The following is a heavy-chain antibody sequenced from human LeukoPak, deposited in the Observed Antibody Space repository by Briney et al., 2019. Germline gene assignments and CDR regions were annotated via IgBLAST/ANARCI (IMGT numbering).Heavy chain of an antibody. CDR1: GYTFTSYA. Sequence: ASVKVSCKASGYTFTSYAMRWVRQAPGQRLEWMGWINAGNGNTKYSQKFQGRVTITRDTSASTAYMELSSLRSEDTAVYYCARERKPTGAAGMKYYYYGMDVWGQGTTVTVSS. D-gene: IGHD6-13*01. J-gene: IGHJ6*02. CDR3: ARERKPTGAAGMKYYYYGMDV. CDR2: INAGNGNT. V-gene: IGHV1-3*01.